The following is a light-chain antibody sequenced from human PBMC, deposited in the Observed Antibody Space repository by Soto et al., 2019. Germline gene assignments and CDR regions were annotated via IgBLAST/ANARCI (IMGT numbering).Light chain of an antibody. CDR3: MQAKQSVWT. CDR1: QSLVHSDGNTY. J-gene: IGKJ1*01. CDR2: KVS. V-gene: IGKV2-24*01. Sequence: DIVMTQTPLSSPVTLGQAASISCKSSQSLVHSDGNTYLSWYQQRPGQPPRLLIYKVSERFSGVPERFSGSGAGTDFTLTISRVEAEDVGVYYCMQAKQSVWTFGQGTKVEIK.